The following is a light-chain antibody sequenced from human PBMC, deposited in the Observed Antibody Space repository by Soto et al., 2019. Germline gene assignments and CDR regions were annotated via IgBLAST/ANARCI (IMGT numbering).Light chain of an antibody. CDR1: TSTVGSNY. V-gene: IGLV1-51*01. CDR2: DNN. J-gene: IGLJ3*02. CDR3: GTWDSSLNAGV. Sequence: QSVLTQPPSVSAAPGQTVTISCSGSTSTVGSNYISWYQHLPGTAPKPLIYDNNERPSGIPDRFSASKSGTSATLGITGLQTGDEADYYCGTWDSSLNAGVFGGGTKLTVL.